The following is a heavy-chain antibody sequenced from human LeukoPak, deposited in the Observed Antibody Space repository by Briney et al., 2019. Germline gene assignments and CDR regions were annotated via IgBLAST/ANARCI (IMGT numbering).Heavy chain of an antibody. D-gene: IGHD1-26*01. Sequence: ASVKVSCKASGYTFTGYYMHWVRQAPGQGLEWMGWINPNSGGTNYAQKFQGRVTMTRDTSISTAYMELSSLRSEDTAVYYCARMVGAMDYYYYYMDVWGKGTTVTISS. J-gene: IGHJ6*03. CDR3: ARMVGAMDYYYYYMDV. V-gene: IGHV1-2*02. CDR2: INPNSGGT. CDR1: GYTFTGYY.